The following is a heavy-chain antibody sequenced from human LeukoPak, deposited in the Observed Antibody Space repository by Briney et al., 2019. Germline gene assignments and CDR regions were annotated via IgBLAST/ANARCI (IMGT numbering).Heavy chain of an antibody. CDR3: ARELIGTVTSGF. J-gene: IGHJ4*02. Sequence: GGSLRLSCAASGFTFSGFQMNWFRQAPGKGLEWVSFISSSGSTIYYADSVKGRFTISRGNAKNSMSLQMNSLRGEDTAVYYCARELIGTVTSGFWGQGTLVTVSS. CDR1: GFTFSGFQ. V-gene: IGHV3-48*03. D-gene: IGHD4-17*01. CDR2: ISSSGSTI.